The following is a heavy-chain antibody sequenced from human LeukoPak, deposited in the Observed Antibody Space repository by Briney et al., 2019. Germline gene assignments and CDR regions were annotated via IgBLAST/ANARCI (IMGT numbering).Heavy chain of an antibody. CDR3: ANSRWSGYLDY. D-gene: IGHD3-3*01. CDR1: GFTFSSYW. J-gene: IGHJ4*02. Sequence: PGGSLRLSCAAAGFTFSSYWMHWVRQAPGKGLVWVSRINSDGIGTTYADFVKGRFTISRDNAKNTLYLQMNSLRAEDTAVYYCANSRWSGYLDYWGQGALVTVSS. CDR2: INSDGIGT. V-gene: IGHV3-74*01.